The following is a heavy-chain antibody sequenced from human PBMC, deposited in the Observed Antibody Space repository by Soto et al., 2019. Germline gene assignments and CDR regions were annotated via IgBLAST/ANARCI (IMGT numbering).Heavy chain of an antibody. V-gene: IGHV4-39*01. Sequence: QLQLQESGPGLVKPSETLSLTCTVSGGSISSSSYYWGWIRQPPGKGLEWIGSIYYSGSTYYNPSLKSRVTISVDTSKNQFSLKLSSVTAADTAVYYCARARVSWGFTFEFDYWGQGTLVTVSS. CDR2: IYYSGST. J-gene: IGHJ4*02. CDR1: GGSISSSSYY. D-gene: IGHD3-16*01. CDR3: ARARVSWGFTFEFDY.